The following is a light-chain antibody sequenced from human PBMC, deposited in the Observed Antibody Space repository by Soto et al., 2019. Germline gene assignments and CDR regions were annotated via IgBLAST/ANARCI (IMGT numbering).Light chain of an antibody. CDR2: DAS. J-gene: IGKJ5*01. Sequence: EVVLTQSPATLSLSPGERATLSCRASQRVSSYLAWYQQKPGQAPRLLIYDASNRATGIPARFSGSGSGTDFTLTISSLEPEDFAVYYCQQRSNWPPITSGQGTRLEIK. CDR1: QRVSSY. CDR3: QQRSNWPPIT. V-gene: IGKV3-11*01.